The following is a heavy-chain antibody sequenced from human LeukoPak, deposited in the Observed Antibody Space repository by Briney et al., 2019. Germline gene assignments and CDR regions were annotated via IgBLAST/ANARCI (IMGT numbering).Heavy chain of an antibody. CDR3: VRASGGTID. V-gene: IGHV3-48*04. D-gene: IGHD3-16*02. J-gene: IGHJ4*02. CDR1: GFTFNNYS. CDR2: IGSSSLII. Sequence: GGSLRLSCAASGFTFNNYSVNWVRQAPGKGLEWISYIGSSSLIIYYADSVKGRFTISRDNAKNTLYLQMNSLGAEDTAVYYCVRASGGTIDWGQGTLVTVSS.